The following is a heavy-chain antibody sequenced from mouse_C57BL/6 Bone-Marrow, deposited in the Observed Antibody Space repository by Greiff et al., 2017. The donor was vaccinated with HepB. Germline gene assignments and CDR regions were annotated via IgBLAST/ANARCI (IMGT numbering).Heavy chain of an antibody. D-gene: IGHD2-4*01. CDR3: ASHYDYDVGAMDY. J-gene: IGHJ4*01. Sequence: QVQLKESGAELARPGASVKMSCKASGYTFTSYTMHWVKQRPGQGLEWIGYINPSSGYTKYNQKFKDKATLTADKSSSTAYMQLSSLTSEDSAVYYCASHYDYDVGAMDYWGQGTSVTVSS. CDR2: INPSSGYT. V-gene: IGHV1-4*01. CDR1: GYTFTSYT.